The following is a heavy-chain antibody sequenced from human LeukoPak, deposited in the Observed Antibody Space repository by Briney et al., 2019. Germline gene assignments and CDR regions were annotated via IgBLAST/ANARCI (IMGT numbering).Heavy chain of an antibody. Sequence: ASVKVSCKASGGTFSINAISWVRQAPGQGLEWMGGIIPMSETPKYTQKFQGRVTITTDESTNTAYMELSSLRSEDTAVYYCARDKNSGECVSNSCYGVWPLDIWGQGTMVTVSS. CDR3: ARDKNSGECVSNSCYGVWPLDI. J-gene: IGHJ3*02. CDR2: IIPMSETP. D-gene: IGHD2-2*01. V-gene: IGHV1-69*05. CDR1: GGTFSINA.